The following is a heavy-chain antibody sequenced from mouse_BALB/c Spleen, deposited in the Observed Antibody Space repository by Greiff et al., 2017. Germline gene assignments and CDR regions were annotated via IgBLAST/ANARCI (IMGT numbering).Heavy chain of an antibody. CDR3: ARRSEIYYGNSFDY. CDR2: ISSGSSTI. Sequence: EVKVVESGGGLVQPGGSRKLSCAASGFTFSSFGMHWVRQAPEKGLEWVAYISSGSSTIYYADTVKGRFTISRDNPKNTLFLQMTSLRSEDTAMYYCARRSEIYYGNSFDYWGQGTTLTVSS. V-gene: IGHV5-17*02. J-gene: IGHJ2*01. CDR1: GFTFSSFG. D-gene: IGHD2-1*01.